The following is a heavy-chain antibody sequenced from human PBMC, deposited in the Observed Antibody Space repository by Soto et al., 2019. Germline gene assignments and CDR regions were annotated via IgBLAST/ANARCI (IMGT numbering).Heavy chain of an antibody. CDR2: IYYSGST. Sequence: SETLSLTCTVSGGSISSGGYYWSWIRQHPGKGLEWIGYIYYSGSTYYNPSLKSRVTISVDTSKNQFSLKLSSVTAADTAVYYCARRGDDFWGMCNWFDPWGQGTLVTVSS. V-gene: IGHV4-31*03. J-gene: IGHJ5*02. CDR3: ARRGDDFWGMCNWFDP. CDR1: GGSISSGGYY. D-gene: IGHD3-3*01.